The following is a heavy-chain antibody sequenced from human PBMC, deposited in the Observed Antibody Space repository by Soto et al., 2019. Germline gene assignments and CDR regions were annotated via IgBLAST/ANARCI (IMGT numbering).Heavy chain of an antibody. J-gene: IGHJ4*02. D-gene: IGHD6-19*01. CDR3: TRAGGSGWGYYFDY. Sequence: PGGSLRLSCTASGFTFGGYAMSWVRHAPGKGLECVGFIRSEAYGWTTEYAASVKGRFTISRDDSKSIAYLQMNSLRTEDTAVYYCTRAGGSGWGYYFDYWGQGTQVTVSS. CDR1: GFTFGGYA. V-gene: IGHV3-49*04. CDR2: IRSEAYGWTT.